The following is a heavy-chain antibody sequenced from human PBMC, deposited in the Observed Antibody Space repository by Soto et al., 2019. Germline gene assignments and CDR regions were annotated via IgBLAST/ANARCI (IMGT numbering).Heavy chain of an antibody. CDR1: GYTFSNFG. CDR3: ARDKGSGFGWSSSSGMDV. Sequence: QVQLVQSGAEVMTPGASVKVSCKASGYTFSNFGLSWVRQAPGQGLEWMGWISGYNGNTNSAERFQGRVTMTTDTSTSTAYMEVRSLTSDDTAVYYCARDKGSGFGWSSSSGMDVWGQGTKVTVSS. V-gene: IGHV1-18*01. J-gene: IGHJ6*02. CDR2: ISGYNGNT. D-gene: IGHD5-18*01.